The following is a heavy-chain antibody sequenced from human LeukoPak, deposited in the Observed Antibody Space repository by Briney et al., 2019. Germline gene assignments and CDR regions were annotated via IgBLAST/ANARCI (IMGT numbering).Heavy chain of an antibody. D-gene: IGHD3-9*01. CDR3: ARAKTYYDILNGHTPGAVDI. CDR2: ISAYNGNT. CDR1: GYTFTSYG. Sequence: GASVKVSCKASGYTFTSYGISWVRQAPGQGLGWMGWISAYNGNTNYAQKLQGRVTMTTDTSTSTAYMELRSLRSDDTAVYYCARAKTYYDILNGHTPGAVDIWGQGTMVTVSS. J-gene: IGHJ3*02. V-gene: IGHV1-18*01.